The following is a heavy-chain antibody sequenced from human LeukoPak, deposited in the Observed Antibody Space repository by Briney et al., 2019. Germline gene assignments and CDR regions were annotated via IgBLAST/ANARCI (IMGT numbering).Heavy chain of an antibody. Sequence: GGSLRLSCAASGFTFSSYAMSWVRQAPGKGLEWVSAISGSGGSTYYADSVKGRFTISRDNSKNSLYLQMNSLRIEDTALYYCAKERGDYGDYALSDWGQGTLVTVSS. CDR3: AKERGDYGDYALSD. V-gene: IGHV3-23*01. CDR2: ISGSGGST. D-gene: IGHD4-17*01. J-gene: IGHJ4*02. CDR1: GFTFSSYA.